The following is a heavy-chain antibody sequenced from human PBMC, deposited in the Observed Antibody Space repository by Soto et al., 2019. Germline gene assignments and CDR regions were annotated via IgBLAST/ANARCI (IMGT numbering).Heavy chain of an antibody. CDR3: ARESEDLTSNFDY. J-gene: IGHJ4*02. V-gene: IGHV3-21*06. Sequence: GGSLRLSCAASGFIFTRYSMNWVRQAPGKGLEWVSSISSTTNYIYYGDSMKGRFTISRDNAKNSLYLEMNSLRAEDTAVYYCARESEDLTSNFDYWGQGTLVTVSS. CDR1: GFIFTRYS. CDR2: ISSTTNYI.